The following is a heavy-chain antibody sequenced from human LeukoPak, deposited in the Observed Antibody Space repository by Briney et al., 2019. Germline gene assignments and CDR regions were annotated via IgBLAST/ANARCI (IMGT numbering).Heavy chain of an antibody. CDR3: ARLNYYGFDY. D-gene: IGHD1-26*01. CDR1: GGSISSSSYY. J-gene: IGHJ4*02. Sequence: SETLSLTCTVSGGSISSSSYYWGWIRQPPGKGLEWIGSIYYSGSTYYNPSLKSRITIAVDTSKSQFSLKLSSVTAADTAVYYCARLNYYGFDYWGQGTLVTFSS. CDR2: IYYSGST. V-gene: IGHV4-39*01.